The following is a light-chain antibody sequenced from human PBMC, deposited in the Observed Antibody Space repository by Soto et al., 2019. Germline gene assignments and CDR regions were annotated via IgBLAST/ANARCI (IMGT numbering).Light chain of an antibody. CDR2: GAF. CDR1: QSVRSN. J-gene: IGKJ1*01. V-gene: IGKV3-15*01. CDR3: QQYNDWPLT. Sequence: EIVMTQSPVTLSVSPGERPSLSCRASQSVRSNLAWYQQKPGQAPSLLIYGAFTRATGIPTRFSGTGSGTEFTLTISSLQSEDFALYYCQQYNDWPLTFGQGTKVDI.